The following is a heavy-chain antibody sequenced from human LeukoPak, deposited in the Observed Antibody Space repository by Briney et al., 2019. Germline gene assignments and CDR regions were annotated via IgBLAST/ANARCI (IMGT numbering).Heavy chain of an antibody. Sequence: ASVKVSCKASGGTFSSYAISWVRQAPGQGLEWMGGIIPIFGTANYAQKFQGRVTITADKSTSTAYMELSRLRSDDTAVYYCARGYCSGGSCYVYYYYYYMDVWGKGTTVTVSS. J-gene: IGHJ6*03. V-gene: IGHV1-69*06. D-gene: IGHD2-15*01. CDR3: ARGYCSGGSCYVYYYYYYMDV. CDR2: IIPIFGTA. CDR1: GGTFSSYA.